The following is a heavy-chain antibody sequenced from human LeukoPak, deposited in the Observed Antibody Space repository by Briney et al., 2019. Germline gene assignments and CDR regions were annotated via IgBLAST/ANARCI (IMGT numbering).Heavy chain of an antibody. V-gene: IGHV3-23*01. Sequence: GGSLRLSCAASGFTFSNYAMNWVRQAPGKGLEWVSAIVGSGTLTFYADSVKGRFTTSRDNSKNTLYLQMSSLRADDTAVYYCAKRLPHHFDSWGQGTLVTVSS. J-gene: IGHJ4*02. CDR3: AKRLPHHFDS. CDR1: GFTFSNYA. CDR2: IVGSGTLT.